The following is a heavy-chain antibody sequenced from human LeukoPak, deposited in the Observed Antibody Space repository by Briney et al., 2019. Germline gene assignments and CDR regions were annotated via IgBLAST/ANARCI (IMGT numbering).Heavy chain of an antibody. D-gene: IGHD1-1*01. CDR2: IIPIFGTA. V-gene: IGHV1-69*13. CDR1: GGTFSSYA. J-gene: IGHJ4*02. Sequence: PVKVSCKASGGTFSSYAISWVRQAPGQGLEWMGGIIPIFGTANYAQKFQGRVTITADESTSTAYMELSSLRSEDTAVYYCASWRRYNWNDEFDYWGQGTLVTVSS. CDR3: ASWRRYNWNDEFDY.